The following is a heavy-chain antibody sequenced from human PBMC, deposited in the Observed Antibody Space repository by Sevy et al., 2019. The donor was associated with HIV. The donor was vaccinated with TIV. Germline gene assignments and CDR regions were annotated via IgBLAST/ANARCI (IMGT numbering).Heavy chain of an antibody. Sequence: GGSLRLSCKPSGFTFTSYAMNWVRQAPGKGLEWISTIYGSGGGTYYADSVKGRFTISRDKTKNTLYLQMNSLRTEDTALYYCAGGRYGSSGSFDALDIWGQGTMVTVSS. D-gene: IGHD3-22*01. CDR1: GFTFTSYA. V-gene: IGHV3-23*01. CDR3: AGGRYGSSGSFDALDI. CDR2: IYGSGGGT. J-gene: IGHJ3*02.